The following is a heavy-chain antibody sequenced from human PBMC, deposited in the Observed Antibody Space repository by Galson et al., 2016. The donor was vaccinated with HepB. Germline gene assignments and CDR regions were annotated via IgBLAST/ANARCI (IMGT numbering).Heavy chain of an antibody. D-gene: IGHD6-13*01. CDR1: GFTFSSYG. Sequence: SLRLSCAASGFTFSSYGMHWVRQAPGKGLEWVAVIWYDGSNKYYADSVKGRFTISRDNSKNTLYLQMNSLRAEDTAVYYCARESSIAAAGVLDYWGQGTLVTDSS. V-gene: IGHV3-33*01. CDR2: IWYDGSNK. CDR3: ARESSIAAAGVLDY. J-gene: IGHJ4*02.